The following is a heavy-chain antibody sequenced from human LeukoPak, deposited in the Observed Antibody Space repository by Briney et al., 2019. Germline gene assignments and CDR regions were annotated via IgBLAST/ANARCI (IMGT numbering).Heavy chain of an antibody. CDR3: ARGRGSSKYYYYGMDV. J-gene: IGHJ6*02. CDR2: INHSGST. D-gene: IGHD2-2*01. Sequence: PSETLSLTCAVYGGSFSGYYWSWIRQPPGKGLEWIGEINHSGSTNYNPSLESRVTISVDTSKNQFSLKLSSVTAADTAVYCCARGRGSSKYYYYGMDVWGQGTTVTVSS. CDR1: GGSFSGYY. V-gene: IGHV4-34*01.